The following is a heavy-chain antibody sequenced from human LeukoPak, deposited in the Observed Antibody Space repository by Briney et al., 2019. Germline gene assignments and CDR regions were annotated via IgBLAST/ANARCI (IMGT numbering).Heavy chain of an antibody. V-gene: IGHV1-18*01. CDR1: GHTFTSYG. CDR2: ISAYNGNT. D-gene: IGHD3-10*01. Sequence: ASVKVSCKASGHTFTSYGISWVRQAPGQGLEWMGWISAYNGNTNYAQKLQGRVTMTTDTSTSTAYMELRSLRSDDTAVYYCARAKMVFNWFDPWGQGTLVTVSS. CDR3: ARAKMVFNWFDP. J-gene: IGHJ5*02.